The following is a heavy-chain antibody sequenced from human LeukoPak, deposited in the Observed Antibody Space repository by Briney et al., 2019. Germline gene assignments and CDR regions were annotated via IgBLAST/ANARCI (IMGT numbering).Heavy chain of an antibody. D-gene: IGHD6-19*01. V-gene: IGHV3-7*04. CDR2: IKQDGSEK. CDR3: ARGLGYSSGWYVFDY. J-gene: IGHJ4*02. Sequence: GGSLRLSCAASGFTFSSYWMSWVRQAPGKGLEWVANIKQDGSEKYYVDSVKGRFTISRGNAKNSLYLQMNSLRAEDTAVYYCARGLGYSSGWYVFDYWGQGTLVTVSS. CDR1: GFTFSSYW.